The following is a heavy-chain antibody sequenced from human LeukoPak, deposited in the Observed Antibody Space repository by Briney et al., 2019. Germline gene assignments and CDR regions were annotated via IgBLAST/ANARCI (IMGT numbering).Heavy chain of an antibody. J-gene: IGHJ4*02. CDR1: GFTFSSYG. D-gene: IGHD1-26*01. V-gene: IGHV3-30*02. CDR3: ASSGSYGANYFDY. Sequence: PGGSLRLSCAASGFTFSSYGMHWVRQAPGKGLEWVAFIRYDGSDKYYADSVRGRFTISRDNSKNTLYLQMNSLRAEDTAVYYCASSGSYGANYFDYWGQGTLVTVSS. CDR2: IRYDGSDK.